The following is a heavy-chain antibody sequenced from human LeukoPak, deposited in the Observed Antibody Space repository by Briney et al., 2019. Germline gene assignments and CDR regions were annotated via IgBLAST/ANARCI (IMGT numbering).Heavy chain of an antibody. D-gene: IGHD5-24*01. CDR2: IYPRDSDT. V-gene: IGHV5-51*01. Sequence: GESLKISCKGSGYSFTSYWIGWVRQMPGKGLEWMGIIYPRDSDTKYSPSFQGQVTISADKSISTAYLQWSSLKASDTAMYYCARHVEMATITPEDAFDIWGQGTMVTVSS. CDR3: ARHVEMATITPEDAFDI. CDR1: GYSFTSYW. J-gene: IGHJ3*02.